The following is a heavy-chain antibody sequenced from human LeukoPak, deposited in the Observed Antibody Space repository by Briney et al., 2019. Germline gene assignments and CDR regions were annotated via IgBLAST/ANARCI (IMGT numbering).Heavy chain of an antibody. CDR1: SGSISSSTR. V-gene: IGHV4-4*02. D-gene: IGHD5-24*01. Sequence: PSGTLSLTCAVSSGSISSSTRWSWVRQPPGKGLEWIGEINHSGSTHYTPSLKSRVTISVDTSDNQFSLKMISVTAADAAVYYCALGYNDIWELWGRGTLVTVSS. J-gene: IGHJ4*02. CDR2: INHSGST. CDR3: ALGYNDIWEL.